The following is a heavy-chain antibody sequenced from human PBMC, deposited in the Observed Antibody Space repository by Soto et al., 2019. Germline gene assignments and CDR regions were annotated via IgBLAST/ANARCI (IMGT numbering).Heavy chain of an antibody. Sequence: EVQLLESGGGLVQPGGSLRLSCAASGFTFSSYTMSWVRQAPGKGLEWVSAISGGGGSTYYADSVKGRFTISRDNSKNTLYLQLNSLGADDTAVYYCTRGSYCGGISCYGFGYWGQGTLLTVSS. J-gene: IGHJ4*02. CDR2: ISGGGGST. CDR1: GFTFSSYT. CDR3: TRGSYCGGISCYGFGY. V-gene: IGHV3-23*01. D-gene: IGHD2-2*01.